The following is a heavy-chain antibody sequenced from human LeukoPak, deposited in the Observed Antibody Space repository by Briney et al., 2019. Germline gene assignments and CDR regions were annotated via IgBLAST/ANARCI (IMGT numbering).Heavy chain of an antibody. CDR1: VYTFTAYY. Sequence: ASVTVSCKASVYTFTAYYMHWVRQAPGQGREWGGWINPNSGGTNYAQKFQGRVTMTRDTSISTAYMELSRLRSDDTAVYYCARDRAYYDILTGYYTGGGNWFDPWGQGTLVTVSS. J-gene: IGHJ5*02. D-gene: IGHD3-9*01. CDR3: ARDRAYYDILTGYYTGGGNWFDP. CDR2: INPNSGGT. V-gene: IGHV1-2*02.